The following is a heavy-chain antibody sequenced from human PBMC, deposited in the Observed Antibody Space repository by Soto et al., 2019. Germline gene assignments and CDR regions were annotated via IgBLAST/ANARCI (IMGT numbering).Heavy chain of an antibody. CDR3: AREPLT. J-gene: IGHJ4*02. Sequence: QVQLQESGPGLVKPSQTRSLTCTVSGDSISSGGYYWSWISQHPGKGLEWHEYIYYSGSTYYNPSCKSRVTISGDTSKNQFSLKLISVTAADTAVYACAREPLTWGQGTLVTVSS. CDR1: GDSISSGGYY. V-gene: IGHV4-31*03. CDR2: IYYSGST.